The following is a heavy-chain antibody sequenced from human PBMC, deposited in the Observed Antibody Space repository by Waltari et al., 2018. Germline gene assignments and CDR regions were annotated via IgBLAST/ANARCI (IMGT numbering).Heavy chain of an antibody. J-gene: IGHJ6*02. V-gene: IGHV3-66*01. D-gene: IGHD1-26*01. Sequence: EVQLVESGGGLVQPGGSLRLSCAASGFTVSGNYMSWVRQAPGKGLEWVSIITSNGNTIYADSVKGRFTISRDNSKNTLYLQINSRRADDTGVYYCASRERSGYYYGMDVWGQGTTVTVSS. CDR2: ITSNGNT. CDR3: ASRERSGYYYGMDV. CDR1: GFTVSGNY.